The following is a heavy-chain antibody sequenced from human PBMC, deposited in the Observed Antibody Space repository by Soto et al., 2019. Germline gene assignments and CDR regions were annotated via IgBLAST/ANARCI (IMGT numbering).Heavy chain of an antibody. CDR1: GFTFSSYG. Sequence: QVQLVESGGGVVQPGRSLRLSCAASGFTFSSYGMHWVRQAPGKGLEWVAVISYDGSNKYYADSVKGRFTISRDNSKNTLYLQMNSLRAEDTAVYYCAKDLADPRSLTPTFDYWGQGTLVTVSS. J-gene: IGHJ4*02. CDR2: ISYDGSNK. V-gene: IGHV3-30*18. D-gene: IGHD1-1*01. CDR3: AKDLADPRSLTPTFDY.